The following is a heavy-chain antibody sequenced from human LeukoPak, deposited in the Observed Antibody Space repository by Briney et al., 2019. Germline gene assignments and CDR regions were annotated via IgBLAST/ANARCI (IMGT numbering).Heavy chain of an antibody. CDR2: ISSSSSTI. CDR3: ARDKHRFERFGELTDY. CDR1: GFTFSSYS. J-gene: IGHJ4*02. V-gene: IGHV3-48*01. D-gene: IGHD3-10*01. Sequence: GGSLRLSCAASGFTFSSYSMNWVRQAPGKGLEWVSYISSSSSTIYHADSVKGRFTISRDNAKNSLYLQMNSLRAEDTAVYYCARDKHRFERFGELTDYWGQGTLVTVSS.